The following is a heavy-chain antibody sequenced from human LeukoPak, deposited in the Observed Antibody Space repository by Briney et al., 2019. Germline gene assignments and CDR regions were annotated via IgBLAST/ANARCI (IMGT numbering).Heavy chain of an antibody. CDR2: ISYDGSNK. Sequence: PGGSLRLSCAASGFTFRSYSMNWVRQAPGKGLEWVAVISYDGSNKYYADSVKGRFTISRDNSKNTLYLQMKSLRAEDTAVYYCARERNLEIAVAGTIFNYWGQGTLVTVSS. V-gene: IGHV3-30*03. CDR3: ARERNLEIAVAGTIFNY. D-gene: IGHD6-19*01. CDR1: GFTFRSYS. J-gene: IGHJ4*02.